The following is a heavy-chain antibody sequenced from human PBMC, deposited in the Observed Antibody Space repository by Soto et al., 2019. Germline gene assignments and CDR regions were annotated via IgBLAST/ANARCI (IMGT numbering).Heavy chain of an antibody. CDR2: ITRNSDI. D-gene: IGHD2-21*02. V-gene: IGHV3-21*01. CDR1: GFTFSSYS. J-gene: IGHJ6*02. Sequence: VGSLRLSCAASGFTFSSYSIHWVRQAPGKGLEWDSAITRNSDIYYADSVKGRFTISRDNAQNSVSLQMNSLRAEDTAVYYCAREETAWPLAYGLDVWGQGTTVTVSS. CDR3: AREETAWPLAYGLDV.